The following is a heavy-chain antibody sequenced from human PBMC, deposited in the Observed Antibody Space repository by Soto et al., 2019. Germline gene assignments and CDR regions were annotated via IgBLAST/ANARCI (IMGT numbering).Heavy chain of an antibody. J-gene: IGHJ6*02. CDR1: GFSLSSYD. CDR3: ERDGYSYGYGYGMDV. V-gene: IGHV3-13*01. Sequence: GSLRLSCAASGFSLSSYDMHWVRQATGKGLEWVSAIGTAGDTYYPGSVKGRFTTSRENAKNSLYLQMNRLRAGDTAVYYCERDGYSYGYGYGMDVWGQGTTVTVSS. CDR2: IGTAGDT. D-gene: IGHD5-18*01.